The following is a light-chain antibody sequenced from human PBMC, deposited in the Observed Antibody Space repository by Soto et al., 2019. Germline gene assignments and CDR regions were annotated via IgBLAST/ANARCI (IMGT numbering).Light chain of an antibody. CDR2: GAS. Sequence: EIVMTQSPATLSVSPGERATLSCRASQSVSSNLAWYQQKPGQATWLLIYGASTRATGIPARFSGCGSGTEFTLNISSLQSEDFAVYYCQQYNNWPPLTFGGGTKVEIK. V-gene: IGKV3-15*01. J-gene: IGKJ4*01. CDR3: QQYNNWPPLT. CDR1: QSVSSN.